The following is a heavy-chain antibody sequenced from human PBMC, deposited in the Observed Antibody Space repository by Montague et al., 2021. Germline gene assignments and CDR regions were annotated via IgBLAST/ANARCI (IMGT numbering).Heavy chain of an antibody. V-gene: IGHV4-38-2*02. CDR1: GYSISSGYY. CDR2: IFHSGST. Sequence: SETLSLTCTVSGYSISSGYYWGWIRQPPGKGLEWIGSIFHSGSTYYNPSLKSRVTISVDTSKNQFSLKLTSVTAADTALYYCARDREAAPFDYWGQGTLSPSPQ. CDR3: ARDREAAPFDY. J-gene: IGHJ4*02. D-gene: IGHD2-15*01.